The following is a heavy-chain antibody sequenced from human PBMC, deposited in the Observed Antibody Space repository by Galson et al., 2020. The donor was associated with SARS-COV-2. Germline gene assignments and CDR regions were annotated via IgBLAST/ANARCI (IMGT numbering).Heavy chain of an antibody. CDR1: GYTFTSHW. CDR3: ARRSYDVLTGYYHFDY. D-gene: IGHD3-9*01. Sequence: KVSCQGSGYTFTSHWIGWVRQMSGKGLEWVGNIFPGDADTRYSPSFQGQVTISADKSISTAYLQWSSLKASDTAMYYCARRSYDVLTGYYHFDYWGQGTLVTVSS. J-gene: IGHJ4*02. CDR2: IFPGDADT. V-gene: IGHV5-51*01.